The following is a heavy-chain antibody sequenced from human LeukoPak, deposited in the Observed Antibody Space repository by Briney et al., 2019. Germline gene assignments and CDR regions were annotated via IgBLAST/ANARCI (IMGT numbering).Heavy chain of an antibody. Sequence: GGSLRLSCAASGFTVSSNYMSWVRQAPGKGLEWVSVIYSGGGTYYADSVKGRFTISRDNSKNTLYLQMNSLRAEDTAVYYCARDPLTNWFDPWGQGTLVTVSS. J-gene: IGHJ5*02. CDR2: IYSGGGT. CDR3: ARDPLTNWFDP. V-gene: IGHV3-66*01. CDR1: GFTVSSNY.